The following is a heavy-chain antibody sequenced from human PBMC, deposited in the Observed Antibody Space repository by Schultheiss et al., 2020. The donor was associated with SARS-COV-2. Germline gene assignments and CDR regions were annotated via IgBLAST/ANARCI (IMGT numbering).Heavy chain of an antibody. J-gene: IGHJ5*02. CDR2: INDSGST. CDR1: GGSLSGYN. V-gene: IGHV4-34*01. CDR3: ARDRPLLDP. Sequence: SQTLSLTCAVYGGSLSGYNWGWIRQPPGKGLDCIGEINDSGSTNYNPSLKSRVTISVDKSKNQFSLKLNSVTAADTAMYYCARDRPLLDPWGQGILVTVSS.